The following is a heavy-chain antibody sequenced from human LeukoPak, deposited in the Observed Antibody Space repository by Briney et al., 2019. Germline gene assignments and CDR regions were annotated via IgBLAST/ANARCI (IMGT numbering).Heavy chain of an antibody. V-gene: IGHV3-15*01. CDR2: IKSKTDGATT. CDR1: GITFSYAW. D-gene: IGHD2-2*02. Sequence: PGGSLRLSCVASGITFSYAWIVWVRQAPGKGLEWVGRIKSKTDGATTDYGVPVKGRFTISRDDSKNTLYLQMDSLTIDDTAVYYCTRDLPYTGGLALNYWGQGTLVTVSS. J-gene: IGHJ4*02. CDR3: TRDLPYTGGLALNY.